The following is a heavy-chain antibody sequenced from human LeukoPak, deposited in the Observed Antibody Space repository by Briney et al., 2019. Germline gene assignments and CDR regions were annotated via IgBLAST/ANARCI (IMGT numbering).Heavy chain of an antibody. CDR1: GGTFSSYA. Sequence: EASVKVSCKASGGTFSSYAISWGRQAPGQGLEWMGGIIPIFGTANYAQKFQGRVTITTDESTSTAYMELSSLRSEDTAVYYCARVYSKYSHAFDIWGQGTMVTVSS. CDR2: IIPIFGTA. V-gene: IGHV1-69*05. CDR3: ARVYSKYSHAFDI. J-gene: IGHJ3*02. D-gene: IGHD4-11*01.